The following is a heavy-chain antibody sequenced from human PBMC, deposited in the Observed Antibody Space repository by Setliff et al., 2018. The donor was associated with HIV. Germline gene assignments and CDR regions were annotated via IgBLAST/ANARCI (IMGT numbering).Heavy chain of an antibody. V-gene: IGHV4-4*09. CDR2: ISTSGST. CDR1: GGSIHNFY. J-gene: IGHJ3*02. Sequence: LSLTCTVSGGSIHNFYWSWIRQPPGKGLEWIGYISTSGSTKYNPSLKSRVTILVDPSNNQFSLRLSSVTAADTAVYYCARHSDFWSEDAFDIWAQGTVVTVSS. CDR3: ARHSDFWSEDAFDI. D-gene: IGHD3-3*01.